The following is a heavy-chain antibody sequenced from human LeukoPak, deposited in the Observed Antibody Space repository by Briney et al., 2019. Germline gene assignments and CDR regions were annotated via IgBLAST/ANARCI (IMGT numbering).Heavy chain of an antibody. CDR2: INPNSGGT. CDR1: GYTFTGYY. Sequence: ASVKVSCKASGYTFTGYYMHWVRQAPGQGLEWMGWINPNSGGTNYAQKFQGRVTMTRDTSIGTAYMELSRLRSDDTAVYYCARPMYYDFWSGPQNYFDYWGQGTLVTVSS. CDR3: ARPMYYDFWSGPQNYFDY. D-gene: IGHD3-3*01. J-gene: IGHJ4*02. V-gene: IGHV1-2*02.